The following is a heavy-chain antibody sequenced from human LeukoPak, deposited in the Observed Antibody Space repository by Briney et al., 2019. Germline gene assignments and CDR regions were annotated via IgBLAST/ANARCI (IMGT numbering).Heavy chain of an antibody. CDR2: IIPILGIA. Sequence: ASVKVSCKASGGTFSSYAISWVRQAPGQGLEWMGRIIPILGIANYAQKFQGRVTITADKSTSTAYMELSSLRSEDTAVYYCARDPSITVTTFLTEWGQGTLVTVSS. CDR1: GGTFSSYA. J-gene: IGHJ4*02. CDR3: ARDPSITVTTFLTE. D-gene: IGHD4-17*01. V-gene: IGHV1-69*04.